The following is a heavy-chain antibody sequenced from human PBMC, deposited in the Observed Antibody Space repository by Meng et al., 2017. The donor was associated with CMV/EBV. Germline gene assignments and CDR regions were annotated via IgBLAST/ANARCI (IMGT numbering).Heavy chain of an antibody. D-gene: IGHD2-21*02. CDR2: IYYSGST. CDR1: GGSISSGDYY. V-gene: IGHV4-30-4*08. CDR3: AREGDNPFDY. J-gene: IGHJ4*02. Sequence: QWRLQGPGPGLRKPLQTLSLTCSVSGGSISSGDYYWSWIRQPPGKGLEWIGYIYYSGSTYYNPSLKSRVTISVDTSKNQFSLKLSSVTAADTAVYYCAREGDNPFDYWGQGTLVTVSS.